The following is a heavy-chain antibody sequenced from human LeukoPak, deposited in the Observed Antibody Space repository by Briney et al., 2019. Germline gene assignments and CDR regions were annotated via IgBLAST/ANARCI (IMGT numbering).Heavy chain of an antibody. CDR2: ISVYNGNT. CDR3: ARMILLLGDVLTVPPRGFDY. Sequence: GASVTVSFKGSGYTFTTYGISWVRQAPGQGLEWLGRISVYNGNTNYAQKLQGRGAMTTDTSTSTAYMELRSLRSDDTAVYYCARMILLLGDVLTVPPRGFDYWGQGTLVTVSS. V-gene: IGHV1-18*01. CDR1: GYTFTTYG. D-gene: IGHD3-9*01. J-gene: IGHJ4*02.